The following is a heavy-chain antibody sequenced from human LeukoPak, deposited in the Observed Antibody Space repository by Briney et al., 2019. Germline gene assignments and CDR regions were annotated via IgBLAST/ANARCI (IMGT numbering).Heavy chain of an antibody. CDR1: GFTFSDYG. V-gene: IGHV3-69-1*01. CDR2: IGSSGSI. D-gene: IGHD2-2*01. Sequence: GGSLKLSCAVSGFTFSDYGMNWVRQAPGKGLEWVSFIGSSGSIYYADSVKGRFTISRDNAKNSLYLQMNSLRAEDTAVYYCARGGTSRVVVPAALPGYMDVWGKGTTVTVSS. J-gene: IGHJ6*03. CDR3: ARGGTSRVVVPAALPGYMDV.